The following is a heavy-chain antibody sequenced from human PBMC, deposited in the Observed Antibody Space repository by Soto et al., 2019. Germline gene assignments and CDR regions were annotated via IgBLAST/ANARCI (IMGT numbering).Heavy chain of an antibody. D-gene: IGHD3-10*01. CDR1: GFTFSSYA. J-gene: IGHJ6*02. CDR2: ISGSGGST. V-gene: IGHV3-23*01. Sequence: EVQLLESGGGLVQPGGSLSLSCTASGFTFSSYAMSWVRQAPGKGLEWVSAISGSGGSTYYADSVSGRFTISRDNSQNTLYLQMHSLRAGDTAVYYGAKDRRINGIDVWGQGTTVTVSS. CDR3: AKDRRINGIDV.